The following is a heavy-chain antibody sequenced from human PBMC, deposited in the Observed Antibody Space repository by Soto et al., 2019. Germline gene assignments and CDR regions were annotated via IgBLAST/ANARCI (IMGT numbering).Heavy chain of an antibody. V-gene: IGHV1-24*01. CDR2: FDPEDGET. CDR1: GYTLTELS. D-gene: IGHD2-15*01. Sequence: ASVKVSCKVSGYTLTELSMHWVRQAPGKGLEWMGGFDPEDGETIYAQKFQGRVTMTEDTSTDTAYMELSSLRSEDTAVYYCATDRVRGGDCSGGSCYLGVGYGWAQGNTVTFSS. J-gene: IGHJ6*02. CDR3: ATDRVRGGDCSGGSCYLGVGYG.